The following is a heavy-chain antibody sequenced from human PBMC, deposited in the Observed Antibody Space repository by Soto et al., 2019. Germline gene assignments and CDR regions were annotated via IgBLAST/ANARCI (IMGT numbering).Heavy chain of an antibody. D-gene: IGHD4-17*01. J-gene: IGHJ4*02. Sequence: EVQLLESGGGLVQPGGSLRLSCAASGFTFSSYAMSWVRQAPGKGLEWVSIISGGGIAHYADSVKGRFTISRDNSKSTLYLQMNSLRAEDTAVYYCAKDRGKAYGDYHLDYWGQGTLLTVSS. CDR2: IISGGGIA. V-gene: IGHV3-23*01. CDR3: AKDRGKAYGDYHLDY. CDR1: GFTFSSYA.